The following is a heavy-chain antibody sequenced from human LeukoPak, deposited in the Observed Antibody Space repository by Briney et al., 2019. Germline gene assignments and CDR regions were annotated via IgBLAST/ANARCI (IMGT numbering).Heavy chain of an antibody. V-gene: IGHV3-21*01. J-gene: IGHJ4*02. CDR1: GFTFSSYT. CDR3: ARGEGYYASGSYYIDY. CDR2: ITTSSTYI. D-gene: IGHD3-10*01. Sequence: GGSLRLSCAAPGFTFSSYTMNWVRQAPGKGLEWVSSITTSSTYIYYADSVRGRFTISRDNAKNSLYLRMSSLRVEDTAVYYCARGEGYYASGSYYIDYWGQGTLVTVSS.